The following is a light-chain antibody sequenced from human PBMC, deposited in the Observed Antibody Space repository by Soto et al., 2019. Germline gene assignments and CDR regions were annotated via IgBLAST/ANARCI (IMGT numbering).Light chain of an antibody. CDR3: CSYAGSSSNYV. Sequence: LTQPASVSGSPGQSITISCTGTSSDVGSYNLVSWYQQHPGKAPKLMIYEGSKRPSGVSNRFSGSKSGNTASLTISGLQAEDEADYYCCSYAGSSSNYVFGTGTKVTVL. CDR1: SSDVGSYNL. CDR2: EGS. V-gene: IGLV2-23*01. J-gene: IGLJ1*01.